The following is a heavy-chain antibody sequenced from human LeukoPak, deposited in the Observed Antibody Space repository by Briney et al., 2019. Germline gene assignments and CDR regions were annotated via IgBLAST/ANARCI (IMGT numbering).Heavy chain of an antibody. CDR2: ISYDGSNK. CDR3: ARKGGTRFDFWRGYGY. V-gene: IGHV3-30-3*01. Sequence: GKSLRLSCAASGFTFSGYPIHWVRQAPGKGLEWVAVISYDGSNKYYADSVKGRFTISRDNSKNTLYLQMNSLRAEDTAVYYCARKGGTRFDFWRGYGYWGQGTLVTVSS. CDR1: GFTFSGYP. D-gene: IGHD3-3*01. J-gene: IGHJ4*02.